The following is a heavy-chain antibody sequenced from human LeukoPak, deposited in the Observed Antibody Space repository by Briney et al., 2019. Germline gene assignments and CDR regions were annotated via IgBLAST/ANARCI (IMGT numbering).Heavy chain of an antibody. J-gene: IGHJ4*02. CDR2: INHSGST. D-gene: IGHD3-3*01. V-gene: IGHV4-34*01. Sequence: SETLSLTCAVYGGSFSGYYWSWIRQPPGKGLEWIGEINHSGSTNYNPSLKSRVTISVDTSKNQFSLKLSSVTAADTAAYYCARSNYDFWSGFHFYFDYWGQGTLVTVSS. CDR3: ARSNYDFWSGFHFYFDY. CDR1: GGSFSGYY.